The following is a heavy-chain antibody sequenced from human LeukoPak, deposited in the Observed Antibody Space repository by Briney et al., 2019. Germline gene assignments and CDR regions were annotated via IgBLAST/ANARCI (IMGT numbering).Heavy chain of an antibody. CDR2: INAGNGNT. V-gene: IGHV1-3*01. CDR3: ARDPLYYDFWSGYYEAYFDY. CDR1: GFTFTSYA. Sequence: ASVKVSCKASGFTFTSYAMHWVRQAPGQRLEWMGWINAGNGNTKYSQKFQGRVTITRDTSASTAYMELSSLRSEDTAVYYCARDPLYYDFWSGYYEAYFDYWGQGTLVTVSS. J-gene: IGHJ4*02. D-gene: IGHD3-3*01.